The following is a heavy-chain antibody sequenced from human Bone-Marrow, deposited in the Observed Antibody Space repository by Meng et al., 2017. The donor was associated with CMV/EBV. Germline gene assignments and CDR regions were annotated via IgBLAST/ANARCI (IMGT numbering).Heavy chain of an antibody. J-gene: IGHJ4*02. CDR3: ARGPLRWYSSTSFNY. V-gene: IGHV1-69*05. Sequence: SVKVSCKASGGTFSSYAISWVRQAPGQGLEWMGGIIPIFGTANYAQKFQGRVTITTDESTSTAYMELSSLSSDDTAVYYCARGPLRWYSSTSFNYWGRGTLVTVSS. CDR1: GGTFSSYA. CDR2: IIPIFGTA. D-gene: IGHD6-6*01.